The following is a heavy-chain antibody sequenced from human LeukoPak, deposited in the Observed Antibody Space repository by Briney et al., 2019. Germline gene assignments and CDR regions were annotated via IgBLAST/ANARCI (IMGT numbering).Heavy chain of an antibody. J-gene: IGHJ5*02. CDR2: ISSSSSYI. D-gene: IGHD3-22*01. CDR1: GFTFSSYS. Sequence: PGGSLRLSCAASGFTFSSYSMNWVRQAPGKGLEWVSSISSSSSYIYYADSVKGRFTIFRDNAKNSLYLQMNSLRAEDTAVYYCARADSSGYSNCFDPWGQGTLVTVSS. CDR3: ARADSSGYSNCFDP. V-gene: IGHV3-21*01.